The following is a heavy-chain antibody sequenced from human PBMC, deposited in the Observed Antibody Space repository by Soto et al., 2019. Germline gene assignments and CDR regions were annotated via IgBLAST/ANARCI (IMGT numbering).Heavy chain of an antibody. J-gene: IGHJ4*02. CDR1: GHTSTNYA. CDR2: IDAGNGNT. D-gene: IGHD3-10*01. CDR3: ARDGSTYGSTCDY. V-gene: IGHV1-3*01. Sequence: QVQLVQSGAEVKKPGASVKVSCKASGHTSTNYAVHWVRQAPGQRLEWMGRIDAGNGNTKYSQKFQGRVTITTDTSASTAYMELSSLRSEDTAVYYWARDGSTYGSTCDYWGQGTLVTVSS.